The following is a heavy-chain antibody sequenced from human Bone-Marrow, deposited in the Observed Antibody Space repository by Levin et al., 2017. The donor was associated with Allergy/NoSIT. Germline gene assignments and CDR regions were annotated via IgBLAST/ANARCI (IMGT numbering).Heavy chain of an antibody. Sequence: PPGGSLRLSCAASGFSVSSDYMTWVRQAPGKGLEWVSVIYIDGSTYYADSVKGRFTISRDNSENTLHLQMNRLRGEDTAVYYCARDGGSGRYAGALDIWGQGTMVTVSS. CDR1: GFSVSSDY. V-gene: IGHV3-53*01. CDR3: ARDGGSGRYAGALDI. J-gene: IGHJ3*02. D-gene: IGHD1-26*01. CDR2: IYIDGST.